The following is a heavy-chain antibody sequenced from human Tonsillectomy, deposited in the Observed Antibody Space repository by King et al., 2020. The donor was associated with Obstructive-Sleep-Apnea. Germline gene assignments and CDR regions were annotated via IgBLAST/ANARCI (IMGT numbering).Heavy chain of an antibody. J-gene: IGHJ4*02. Sequence: VQLVESGGGLVQPGGSLRLSCAASGFTFSSYSMNWVRQAPGKGLEWVSYISSTSSTIYYADSVKGRFTISIDNAKNSLYLQMNSLRVEDTAVYYCARDQRVRGVTTTYYFDYWGQGTLVTVSS. CDR3: ARDQRVRGVTTTYYFDY. CDR2: ISSTSSTI. CDR1: GFTFSSYS. D-gene: IGHD3-10*01. V-gene: IGHV3-48*01.